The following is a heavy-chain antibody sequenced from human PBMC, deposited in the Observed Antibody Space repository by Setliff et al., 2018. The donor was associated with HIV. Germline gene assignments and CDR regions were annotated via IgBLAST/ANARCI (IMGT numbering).Heavy chain of an antibody. CDR2: INNSGNT. D-gene: IGHD6-19*01. V-gene: IGHV4-34*01. CDR1: AGSLSGSY. CDR3: ARGYPGIAVAGLTYYYYYYMDV. Sequence: SETLSLTCDVYAGSLSGSYWSWIRQSPGKGLEWIGEINNSGNTNYNPSLKSRVTISVDASKNHFSLRLKSVTAADTAVYYCARGYPGIAVAGLTYYYYYYMDVWGKGTTVTVSS. J-gene: IGHJ6*03.